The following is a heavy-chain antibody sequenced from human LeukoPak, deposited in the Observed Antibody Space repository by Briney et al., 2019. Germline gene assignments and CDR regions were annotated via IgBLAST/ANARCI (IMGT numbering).Heavy chain of an antibody. Sequence: SETLSLTCTVSGGSISSYFWSWIRQPPGKGLEWIGRIYTSGSTNYNPSLKSRVTISVDTSKNQFSLKLSSVTAADTAVYYCARGPVRAFDIWGQGTMVTVSS. J-gene: IGHJ3*02. D-gene: IGHD3-10*01. CDR3: ARGPVRAFDI. CDR1: GGSISSYF. V-gene: IGHV4-4*08. CDR2: IYTSGST.